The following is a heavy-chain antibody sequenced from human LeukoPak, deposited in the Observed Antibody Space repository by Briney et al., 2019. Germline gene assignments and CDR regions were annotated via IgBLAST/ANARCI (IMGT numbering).Heavy chain of an antibody. V-gene: IGHV3-15*01. CDR2: IKSKTDGGTT. CDR1: GLTFNNVW. Sequence: PGGSLRLSWAAAGLTFNNVWMSWVRQAPGEGLEWVGRIKSKTDGGTTDYTAPVKGRFTISRDDSKNTVYLEMNSLKTDDTAVYYCANYYDSDTYHGLIRYWGQGTLVTVSS. J-gene: IGHJ4*02. D-gene: IGHD3-22*01. CDR3: ANYYDSDTYHGLIRY.